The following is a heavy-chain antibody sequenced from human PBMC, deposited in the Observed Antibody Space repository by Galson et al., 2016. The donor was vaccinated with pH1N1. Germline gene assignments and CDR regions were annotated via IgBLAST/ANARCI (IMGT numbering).Heavy chain of an antibody. D-gene: IGHD4-23*01. CDR2: INWNGGRK. CDR1: GFTFDDHG. CDR3: ARENSEGFDY. J-gene: IGHJ4*02. Sequence: SLRLSCAASGFTFDDHGMSWVRQVPGKGLESVCGINWNGGRKECGDYVKGRFTISRDNAKNFVYLQMNSLRVEDTALYYCARENSEGFDYWGQGTLVTVSS. V-gene: IGHV3-20*04.